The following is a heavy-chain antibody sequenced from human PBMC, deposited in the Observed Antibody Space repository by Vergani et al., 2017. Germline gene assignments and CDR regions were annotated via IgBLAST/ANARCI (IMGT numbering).Heavy chain of an antibody. CDR2: ISPDGFST. Sequence: QVQLVQSGAEVGKPGASVKISCKASGYTFTAYYIHWVRQAPEQGLEWVGVISPDGFSTFYAQKFQGRVTITRDTSTSTVYVEVNSLRSDDTAVYYCAREPPLTGFFDYWGQGTLVTVSS. CDR1: GYTFTAYY. V-gene: IGHV1-46*03. CDR3: AREPPLTGFFDY. D-gene: IGHD3-9*01. J-gene: IGHJ4*02.